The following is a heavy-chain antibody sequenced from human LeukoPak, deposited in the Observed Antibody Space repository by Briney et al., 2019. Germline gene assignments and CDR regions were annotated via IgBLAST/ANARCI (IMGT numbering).Heavy chain of an antibody. CDR1: GFTFSDYY. CDR3: ARGFDWLEYYFDY. V-gene: IGHV3-11*01. J-gene: IGHJ4*02. D-gene: IGHD3-9*01. CDR2: ISSSGSTI. Sequence: GGSLRLSCAASGFTFSDYYMSWIRQAPGKGLEWVSYISSSGSTIYYADSVKGRFTISRDNAKNSLYLQMNSLRADDTAVYHCARGFDWLEYYFDYWGQGTLVTVSS.